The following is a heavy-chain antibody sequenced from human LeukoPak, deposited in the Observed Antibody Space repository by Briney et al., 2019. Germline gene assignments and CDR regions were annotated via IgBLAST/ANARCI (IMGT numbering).Heavy chain of an antibody. J-gene: IGHJ4*02. V-gene: IGHV3-23*01. D-gene: IGHD5-24*01. Sequence: PGGSLRLSCAASGFTFSSYAMSWVRQAPGEGLEWVSSISDGGTTTLYADSVKGRFPISRDNSKNTLYLQMNSLRAEDTAVYYCAKHLIGYNKSYDYWGQGTLVTVSS. CDR1: GFTFSSYA. CDR3: AKHLIGYNKSYDY. CDR2: ISDGGTTT.